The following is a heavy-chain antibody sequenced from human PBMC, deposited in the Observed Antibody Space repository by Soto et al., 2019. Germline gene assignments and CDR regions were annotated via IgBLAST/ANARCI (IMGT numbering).Heavy chain of an antibody. CDR1: GFTFSSYG. D-gene: IGHD3-3*01. Sequence: GGSLRLSCAASGFTFSSYGMHWVRQAPGKGLEWVAVISYDGSNKYYVDSVKGRFTISRDNSKNTLYLQMNSLRAEDTAVYYCAKDGLRFLEWLSYFDYWGQGTLVTVSS. J-gene: IGHJ4*02. CDR2: ISYDGSNK. V-gene: IGHV3-30*18. CDR3: AKDGLRFLEWLSYFDY.